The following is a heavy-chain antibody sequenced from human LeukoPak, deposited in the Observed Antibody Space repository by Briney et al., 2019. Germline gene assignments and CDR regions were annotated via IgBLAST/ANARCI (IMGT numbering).Heavy chain of an antibody. Sequence: SETLSLTCTVSGGSISSYYWSWIRQPPGKGLEWIGYIYYSGSTTYNPSLKSRVTISVDTSKNQFSLKLSSVTAADTAVYYCARARNTYCGGDCYYFDYWGQGTLVTVSS. CDR3: ARARNTYCGGDCYYFDY. J-gene: IGHJ4*02. CDR2: IYYSGST. CDR1: GGSISSYY. D-gene: IGHD2-21*02. V-gene: IGHV4-59*01.